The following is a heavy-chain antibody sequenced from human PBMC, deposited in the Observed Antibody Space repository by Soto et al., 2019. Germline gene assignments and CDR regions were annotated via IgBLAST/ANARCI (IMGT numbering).Heavy chain of an antibody. CDR2: IYYSGST. CDR3: ARVRERRINMVRGVMPLFDY. Sequence: ASETLSLTCTVSGGSISSGDYYWSWIRQPPGKGLEWIGYIYYSGSTYYNPSLKSRVTISVDTSKNQFSLKLSSVTAADTAVYYCARVRERRINMVRGVMPLFDYWGQGTLVTVSS. V-gene: IGHV4-30-4*01. D-gene: IGHD3-10*01. CDR1: GGSISSGDYY. J-gene: IGHJ4*02.